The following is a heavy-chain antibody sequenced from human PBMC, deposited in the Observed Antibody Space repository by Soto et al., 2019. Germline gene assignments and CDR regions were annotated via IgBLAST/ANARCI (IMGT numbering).Heavy chain of an antibody. J-gene: IGHJ5*02. CDR1: GGSISSGGYS. D-gene: IGHD4-17*01. Sequence: PSETLSLTCAVPGGSISSGGYSWSWIRQPPGKGLEWIGYIYHSGSTYYNPSLKSRVTISVDRSKNQFSLKLSSVTAADTAVYYCARGHPTAFDPWGQGTLVTVS. CDR2: IYHSGST. V-gene: IGHV4-30-2*01. CDR3: ARGHPTAFDP.